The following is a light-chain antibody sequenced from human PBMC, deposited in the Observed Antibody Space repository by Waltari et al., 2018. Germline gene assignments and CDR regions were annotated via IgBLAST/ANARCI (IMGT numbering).Light chain of an antibody. V-gene: IGKV3-15*01. Sequence: ILMTPSPPTLSVSPGERATLSCSASQSISRNLAWYQQKPGQAPRLLIYGASTRATGIPARFSGSGSGTEFTLTISSLQSEDFAVYYCQQYNNWRTFGQGTKLEIK. CDR2: GAS. J-gene: IGKJ2*01. CDR3: QQYNNWRT. CDR1: QSISRN.